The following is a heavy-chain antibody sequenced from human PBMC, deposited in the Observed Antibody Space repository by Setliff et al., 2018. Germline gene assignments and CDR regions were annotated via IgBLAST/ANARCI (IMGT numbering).Heavy chain of an antibody. CDR1: GFTFGDYT. CDR2: INTDGDTI. V-gene: IGHV3-48*03. CDR3: AREYSYGSRYFDY. J-gene: IGHJ4*02. D-gene: IGHD5-18*01. Sequence: GGSLRLSCAASGFTFGDYTMTWVRQAPGKGLDWVSYINTDGDTIYYADSVKGRFTISRDNAKNLLYLQMNSLRAEDTAVYYCAREYSYGSRYFDYWGQGTLVTVSS.